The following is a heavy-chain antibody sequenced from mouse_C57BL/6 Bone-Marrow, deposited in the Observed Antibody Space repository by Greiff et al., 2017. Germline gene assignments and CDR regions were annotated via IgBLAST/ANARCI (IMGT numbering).Heavy chain of an antibody. Sequence: VQLVESGPGLVAPSQSLSITCTVSGFSLTSYGVHWVRQPPGKGLEWLVVIWSDGSTTYNSALKSRLSISKDNSKSQVFLKMNSLQTDDTAMYYCARHNYYGSSYSYFDVWGTGTTVTVSS. V-gene: IGHV2-6-1*01. CDR1: GFSLTSYG. CDR3: ARHNYYGSSYSYFDV. J-gene: IGHJ1*03. D-gene: IGHD1-1*01. CDR2: IWSDGST.